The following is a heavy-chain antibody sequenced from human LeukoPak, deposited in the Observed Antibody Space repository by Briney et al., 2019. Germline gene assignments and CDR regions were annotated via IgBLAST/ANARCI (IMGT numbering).Heavy chain of an antibody. J-gene: IGHJ3*02. D-gene: IGHD3-22*01. Sequence: ASVKVSCKASGYTFTGYYMHWVRQAPGQGLEWMGWINPNSGGTNYAQKFQGRVTMTRDTSISTAYMELSRLRSDDTAVYYCAREDSSGYYAFDIWGQGTMVTVSS. CDR2: INPNSGGT. V-gene: IGHV1-2*02. CDR1: GYTFTGYY. CDR3: AREDSSGYYAFDI.